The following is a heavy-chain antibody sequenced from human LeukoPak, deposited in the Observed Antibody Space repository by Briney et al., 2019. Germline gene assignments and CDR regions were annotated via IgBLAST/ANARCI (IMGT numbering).Heavy chain of an antibody. CDR1: GFTFSSYS. Sequence: GGSLRLSCAASGFTFSSYSMNWVRQAPGKGLEWVSAISGSGVSTYYADSVKGRFTVSRDNSKNTLYLQMSSLRAEDTAVYYCAKDERNWNYNLASQTYDWGQGTLVTVSS. V-gene: IGHV3-23*01. CDR3: AKDERNWNYNLASQTYD. CDR2: ISGSGVST. J-gene: IGHJ4*02. D-gene: IGHD1-7*01.